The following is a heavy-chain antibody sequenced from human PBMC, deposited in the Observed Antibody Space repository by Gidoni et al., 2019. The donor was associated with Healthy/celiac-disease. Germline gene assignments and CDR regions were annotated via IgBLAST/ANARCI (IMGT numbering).Heavy chain of an antibody. CDR3: ARGGGAYSGYSRRYWYFDL. CDR1: GGSCRGYY. J-gene: IGHJ2*01. CDR2: INHSGST. Sequence: QVQLQQWGAGLLKPSETLSLTCAVYGGSCRGYYWGWIRQPPGKGLELIGEINHSGSTNYNPSLKSRVTISVDTSKNQFSLKLSSVTAADTAVYYCARGGGAYSGYSRRYWYFDLWGRGTLVTVSS. D-gene: IGHD5-12*01. V-gene: IGHV4-34*01.